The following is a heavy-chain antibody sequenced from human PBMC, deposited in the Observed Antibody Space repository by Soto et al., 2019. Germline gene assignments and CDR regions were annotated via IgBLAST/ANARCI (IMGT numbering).Heavy chain of an antibody. J-gene: IGHJ5*02. CDR1: GGSIATSSYF. Sequence: SETLSLTCTGSGGSIATSSYFWAWIRRPPGKGLEWIGSIDYRGTIYNNPSLKSRVTISVDTSKNHFSLKLDSVTAADTALYYCSRRAPEGFDPWGQGTLVTVSS. V-gene: IGHV4-39*02. CDR3: SRRAPEGFDP. CDR2: IDYRGTI.